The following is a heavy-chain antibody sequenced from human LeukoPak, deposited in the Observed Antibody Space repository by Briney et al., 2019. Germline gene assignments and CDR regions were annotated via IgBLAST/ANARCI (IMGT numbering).Heavy chain of an antibody. CDR2: IIPIFGTA. CDR3: AAPGRWLQLRLDY. D-gene: IGHD5-24*01. Sequence: SVKVFCKASGGTFSSYAISWVRQAPGQGLEWMGGIIPIFGTANYAQKFQSRVTITTDESTSTAYMELSSLRSEDTAVYYCAAPGRWLQLRLDYWGQGTLVTVSS. CDR1: GGTFSSYA. V-gene: IGHV1-69*05. J-gene: IGHJ4*02.